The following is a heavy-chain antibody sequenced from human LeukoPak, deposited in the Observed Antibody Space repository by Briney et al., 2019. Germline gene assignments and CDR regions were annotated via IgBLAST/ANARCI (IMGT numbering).Heavy chain of an antibody. CDR3: ARERNTAIVTAFDI. CDR2: TKQDGSEK. V-gene: IGHV3-7*01. Sequence: GGSLRLSCAASGFTFSSYSMNWVRQAPGKGLEWVANTKQDGSEKYYGDSVKGRFTISRDNAKNSLYLQMNSLRAEDTAVYFCARERNTAIVTAFDIWGQGTMVTVSS. CDR1: GFTFSSYS. J-gene: IGHJ3*02. D-gene: IGHD5-18*01.